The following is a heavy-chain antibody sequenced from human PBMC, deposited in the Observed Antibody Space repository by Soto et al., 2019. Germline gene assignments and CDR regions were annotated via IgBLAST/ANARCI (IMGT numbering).Heavy chain of an antibody. V-gene: IGHV3-23*01. CDR3: AKSGYTFGGVTGGFDY. J-gene: IGHJ4*02. CDR2: ISGSGGST. D-gene: IGHD3-16*01. Sequence: EVQLLESGGGLVQPGGSLRLSCAASGFTFSSYAMSWVRQAPGKGLEWVSAISGSGGSTYYADSVKGRFTISRDNSKNTLYLQMNSLRAEDTAVYYCAKSGYTFGGVTGGFDYWGQGTLVTVSS. CDR1: GFTFSSYA.